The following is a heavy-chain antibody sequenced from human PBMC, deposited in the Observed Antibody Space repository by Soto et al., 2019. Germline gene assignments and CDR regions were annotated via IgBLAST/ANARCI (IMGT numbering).Heavy chain of an antibody. CDR2: INPNSGGT. V-gene: IGHV1-2*02. CDR1: GYTFTGYY. CDR3: ARDHGDDFWSGPYYYYYGMDV. Sequence: ASVKVSCKASGYTFTGYYMHWVRQAPGQGLEWMGWINPNSGGTNYAQRFQGRVTMTRDTSISTAYMELSRLRSDDTAVYYCARDHGDDFWSGPYYYYYGMDVWGQGTTVTVSS. D-gene: IGHD3-3*01. J-gene: IGHJ6*02.